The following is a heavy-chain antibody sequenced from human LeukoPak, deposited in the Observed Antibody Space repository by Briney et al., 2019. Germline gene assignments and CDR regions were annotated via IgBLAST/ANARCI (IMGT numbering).Heavy chain of an antibody. D-gene: IGHD2-15*01. V-gene: IGHV4-61*01. CDR3: ARDRGHCSGGSCYSSAGSWYFDY. J-gene: IGHJ4*02. Sequence: SETLSPTCTVSGGSVSSGSYYWSWIRQPPGKGLEWIGYIYYSGSTNYNPSLKSRVTISVDTSKNQFSLKLSSVTAADTAVYYCARDRGHCSGGSCYSSAGSWYFDYWGQGTLVTVSS. CDR1: GGSVSSGSYY. CDR2: IYYSGST.